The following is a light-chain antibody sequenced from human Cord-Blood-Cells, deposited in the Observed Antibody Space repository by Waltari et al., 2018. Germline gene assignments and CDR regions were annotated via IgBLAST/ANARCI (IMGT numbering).Light chain of an antibody. J-gene: IGKJ4*01. CDR3: QQYYSTPPVT. CDR1: QSVLYSSNNKNY. V-gene: IGKV4-1*01. CDR2: WAS. Sequence: DIVMTQSPDSLAVSLGERATINCKSSQSVLYSSNNKNYLDWYQQKPGQPPKLLIYWASTRESVFPDRFSGSGSGTDFTLTISSLQAEDVAVYYCQQYYSTPPVTFGGGTKVEIK.